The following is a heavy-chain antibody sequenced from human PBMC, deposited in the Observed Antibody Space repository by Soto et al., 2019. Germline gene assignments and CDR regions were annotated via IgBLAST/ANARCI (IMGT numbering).Heavy chain of an antibody. J-gene: IGHJ5*02. CDR1: GYTFTSYD. D-gene: IGHD3-16*02. V-gene: IGHV1-8*01. CDR2: MNPNSGNT. Sequence: GASVKVSCKASGYTFTSYDINWVRQATGQGLERMGWMNPNSGNTGYAQKFQGRVTMTRNTSISTAYMELSSLRSEDTAVYFCAIGHYYIWGRYRRKSLVPWGQATLGTVSS. CDR3: AIGHYYIWGRYRRKSLVP.